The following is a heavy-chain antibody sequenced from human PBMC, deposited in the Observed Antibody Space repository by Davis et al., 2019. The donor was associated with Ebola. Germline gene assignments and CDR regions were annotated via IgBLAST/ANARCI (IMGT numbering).Heavy chain of an antibody. CDR3: VRHGNIVVLLASPEDFQH. CDR2: IYYTGKT. J-gene: IGHJ1*01. CDR1: GDFISSSSFY. D-gene: IGHD2-21*01. V-gene: IGHV4-39*01. Sequence: SETLSLTCTVSGDFISSSSFYWAWIRQPPGKGLEWIGAIYYTGKTYYSPSLKSRVTISADASRNQISLSLSSVTAADTAVYYCVRHGNIVVLLASPEDFQHWGQGTLVTVSS.